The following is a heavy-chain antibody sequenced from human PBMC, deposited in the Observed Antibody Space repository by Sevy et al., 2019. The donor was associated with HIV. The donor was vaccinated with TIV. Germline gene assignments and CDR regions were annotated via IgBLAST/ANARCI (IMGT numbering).Heavy chain of an antibody. Sequence: GGSLRLSCAASGFTFSSYSMNWVRQAPGKGLEWVSSISGLSNYIYYADSVKGRFTIPKDNAKNSLYLQMNSLRPEDTAVYYCARDRCTITSCHEGNWFDPWGQGTLVTVSS. CDR1: GFTFSSYS. J-gene: IGHJ5*02. CDR3: ARDRCTITSCHEGNWFDP. CDR2: ISGLSNYI. V-gene: IGHV3-21*01. D-gene: IGHD2-2*01.